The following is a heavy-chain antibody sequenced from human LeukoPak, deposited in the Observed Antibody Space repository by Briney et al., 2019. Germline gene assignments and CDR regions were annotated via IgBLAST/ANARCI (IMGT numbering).Heavy chain of an antibody. CDR2: ISWNSGSI. Sequence: GRSLRLSCAASGFTFDDYAMHWVRQAPGEGLEWVSGISWNSGSIGYADSVKGRFTISRDNAKNSLYLQMNSLRAEDTALYYCAKDRGRSHYYGMDVWGQGTTVTVSS. J-gene: IGHJ6*02. V-gene: IGHV3-9*01. CDR3: AKDRGRSHYYGMDV. CDR1: GFTFDDYA. D-gene: IGHD1-26*01.